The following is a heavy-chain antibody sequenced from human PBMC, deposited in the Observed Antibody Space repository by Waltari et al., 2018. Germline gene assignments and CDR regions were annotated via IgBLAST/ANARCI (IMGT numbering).Heavy chain of an antibody. Sequence: QVQLVESGGGLVKPGGSLRLSCAASGFTFSDSYMGWIRQAPGKGLEWLSYISDSGSSPYYADSVKGRFTLSRDNAKNSVYLQMNSLRVEDTAVYYCARSVRSPGDWGQGTLVTVSS. CDR3: ARSVRSPGD. CDR2: ISDSGSSP. CDR1: GFTFSDSY. D-gene: IGHD3-10*02. J-gene: IGHJ4*02. V-gene: IGHV3-11*01.